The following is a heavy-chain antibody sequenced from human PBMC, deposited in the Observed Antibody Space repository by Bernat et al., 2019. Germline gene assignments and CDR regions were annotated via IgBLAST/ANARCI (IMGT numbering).Heavy chain of an antibody. CDR2: ISYDGSNK. CDR1: GFTFSSYG. V-gene: IGHV3-30*18. Sequence: VQLVESGGGLVQPGRSLRLSCAASGFTFSSYGMHWVRQAPGKGLEWVAVISYDGSNKYYADSVKGRFTISRDNSKNTLYLQMNSLRAEDTAVYYCAKSVTLRGQGTLVTVSS. CDR3: AKSVTL. J-gene: IGHJ4*02. D-gene: IGHD4-4*01.